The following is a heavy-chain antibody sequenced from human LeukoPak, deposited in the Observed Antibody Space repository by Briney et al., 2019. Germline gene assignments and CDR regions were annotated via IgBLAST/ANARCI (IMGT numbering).Heavy chain of an antibody. CDR1: GFTFSSYS. CDR2: ISSSSSYI. V-gene: IGHV3-21*01. J-gene: IGHJ4*02. CDR3: AREGSSSSLMDY. Sequence: PGGSLRLSCAASGFTFSSYSMNWVRQAPGKGLEWVSSISSSSSYIYYADSVKGRFTISRDNAKNSLYLQMNSLRAENTAVYYCAREGSSSSLMDYWGQGTLVTVSS. D-gene: IGHD6-6*01.